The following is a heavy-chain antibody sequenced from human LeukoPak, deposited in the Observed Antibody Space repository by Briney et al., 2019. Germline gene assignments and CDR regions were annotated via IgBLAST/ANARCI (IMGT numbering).Heavy chain of an antibody. CDR1: GYRFTSYW. CDR3: ARTRTSTAGEIDY. D-gene: IGHD3-16*01. Sequence: GESLKISCKGSGYRFTSYWIGWVRQLPGKGLEWMGIIYPGDSDTRYSPSFQGQVTISADKSISTAYLQWSSLKASDTAMYYCARTRTSTAGEIDYWGQGTLVTVSS. CDR2: IYPGDSDT. J-gene: IGHJ4*02. V-gene: IGHV5-51*01.